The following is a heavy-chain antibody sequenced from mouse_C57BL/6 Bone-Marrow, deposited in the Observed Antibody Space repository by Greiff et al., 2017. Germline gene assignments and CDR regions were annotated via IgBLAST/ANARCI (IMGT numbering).Heavy chain of an antibody. D-gene: IGHD2-5*01. J-gene: IGHJ1*03. V-gene: IGHV2-2*01. Sequence: QVHVKQSGPGLVQPSQSLSITCTVSGFSLTSYGVHWVRQSPGKGLEWLGVIWSGGSTDYNAAFISRLSISKDNSKSQVFFKMNSLQADDTAIYYCARNTYYSNYWYFDVWGTGTTVTVSS. CDR3: ARNTYYSNYWYFDV. CDR1: GFSLTSYG. CDR2: IWSGGST.